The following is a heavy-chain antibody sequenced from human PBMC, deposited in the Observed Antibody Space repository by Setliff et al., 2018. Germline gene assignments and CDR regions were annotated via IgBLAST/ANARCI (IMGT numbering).Heavy chain of an antibody. CDR3: FGAGTCSY. CDR1: GFTFSSYA. Sequence: PGGSLRLSCAASGFTFSSYAMSWVRQAPGKGLEWLSKISGNGITIYYADSVRGRFTISRDNAKNSLSLQMNSLRNEDTAVYYCFGAGTCSYWGQGTLVTVSS. J-gene: IGHJ4*02. D-gene: IGHD3-10*01. CDR2: ISGNGITI. V-gene: IGHV3-48*02.